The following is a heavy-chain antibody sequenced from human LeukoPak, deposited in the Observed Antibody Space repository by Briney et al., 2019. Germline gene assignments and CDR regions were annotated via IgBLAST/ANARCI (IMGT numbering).Heavy chain of an antibody. CDR1: GGSISSYY. D-gene: IGHD3-22*01. CDR2: IYYSGST. CDR3: ARHCCDSSGYGTYYYYYYGMDV. Sequence: PSETLSLTCTVSGGSISSYYWSWIRQPPGKGLEWIGYIYYSGSTNYNPSLKSRVTISVDTSKNQFSLKLSSVTAADTAVYYCARHCCDSSGYGTYYYYYYGMDVWGQGTTVTVSS. J-gene: IGHJ6*02. V-gene: IGHV4-59*08.